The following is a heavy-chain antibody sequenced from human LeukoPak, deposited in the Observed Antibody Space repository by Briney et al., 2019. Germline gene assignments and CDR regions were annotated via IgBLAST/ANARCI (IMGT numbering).Heavy chain of an antibody. V-gene: IGHV3-7*01. CDR3: ARTDYYDSSVIYYYALDI. J-gene: IGHJ3*02. Sequence: GGSLRLSCAASGFSSSSYWMSWVRQAPGKGLEWVANIRQDGSDKYYVDSVKGRFTISRDNAKNSLYLQMNSLRAEDTAVYYCARTDYYDSSVIYYYALDIWGQGTMVTVSS. D-gene: IGHD3-22*01. CDR1: GFSSSSYW. CDR2: IRQDGSDK.